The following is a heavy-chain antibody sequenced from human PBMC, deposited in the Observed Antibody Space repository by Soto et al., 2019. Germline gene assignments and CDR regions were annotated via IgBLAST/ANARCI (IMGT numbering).Heavy chain of an antibody. J-gene: IGHJ4*02. Sequence: PGGSLRLSCAASGFTFSSYAMSWVRQAPGKGLEWVSAISGSGGSTYYADSVKGRFTISRDNSKNMLYLQMNSLRAEDTAVYYYAKGGDIVVVPAAMSFDYRGQGTLVTVSS. V-gene: IGHV3-23*01. D-gene: IGHD2-2*01. CDR2: ISGSGGST. CDR3: AKGGDIVVVPAAMSFDY. CDR1: GFTFSSYA.